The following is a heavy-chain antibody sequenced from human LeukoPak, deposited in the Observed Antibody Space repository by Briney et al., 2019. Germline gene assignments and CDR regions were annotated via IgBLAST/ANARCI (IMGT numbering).Heavy chain of an antibody. Sequence: GGSLRLSCAASGFTFSSHWMHWVRQAPGKGLECLANIKQDGSETYYADSVKGRFTISRDNAKNSLYLQMNSLRAEDTAVYYCARETPRRGETRDGYRWGQGTLVTVSS. V-gene: IGHV3-7*01. J-gene: IGHJ4*02. CDR3: ARETPRRGETRDGYR. D-gene: IGHD5-24*01. CDR1: GFTFSSHW. CDR2: IKQDGSET.